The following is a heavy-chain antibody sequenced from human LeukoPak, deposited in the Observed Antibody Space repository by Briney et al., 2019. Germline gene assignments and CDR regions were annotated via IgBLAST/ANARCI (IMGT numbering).Heavy chain of an antibody. CDR2: INPNSGGT. Sequence: GGSLRLSCAASGFTFSSYGMHWVRQAPGQGLEWMGWINPNSGGTNYAQKFQGWVTMTRDTSISTAYMELSSLRSEDTAVYYCATLVRGVIITSTYNDAFDIWGQGTMVTVSS. J-gene: IGHJ3*02. CDR3: ATLVRGVIITSTYNDAFDI. V-gene: IGHV1-2*04. D-gene: IGHD3-10*01. CDR1: GFTFSSYG.